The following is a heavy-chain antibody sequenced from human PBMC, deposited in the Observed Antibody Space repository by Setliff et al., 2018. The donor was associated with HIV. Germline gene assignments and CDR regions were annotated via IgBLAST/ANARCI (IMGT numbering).Heavy chain of an antibody. CDR3: VRRTWSDVRMDP. CDR1: EYDFTNYW. D-gene: IGHD1-1*01. V-gene: IGHV5-51*01. CDR2: TYPAASHT. Sequence: GESLKISCKGPEYDFTNYWIGWVRQMPGRGLEWLGITYPAASHTIYSPSFQGQVTISVDTSITTVYLQWSSLKASDSAMYYCVRRTWSDVRMDPWGPGTPVTVSS. J-gene: IGHJ5*02.